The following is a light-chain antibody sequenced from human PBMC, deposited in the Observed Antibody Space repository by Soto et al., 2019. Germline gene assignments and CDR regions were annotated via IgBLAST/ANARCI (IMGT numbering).Light chain of an antibody. CDR1: QSVSNN. J-gene: IGKJ3*01. V-gene: IGKV3-15*01. Sequence: EIVLTPSPGTLSLPPWERATFSCRAIQSVSNNYLAWYQQKPGQAPRLLIYGASTRATGIPARFSGSGSGTEFTLTVSSLQSEDFAVYYCQQYNKWPPFTFGPGTKVDI. CDR2: GAS. CDR3: QQYNKWPPFT.